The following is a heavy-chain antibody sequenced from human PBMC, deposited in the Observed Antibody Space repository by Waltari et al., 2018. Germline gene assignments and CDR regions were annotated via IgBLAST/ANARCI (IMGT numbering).Heavy chain of an antibody. CDR1: GFTFISYS. D-gene: IGHD2-2*01. CDR2: ISSSSSYI. CDR3: ARGCSSTSCFDY. J-gene: IGHJ4*02. V-gene: IGHV3-21*01. Sequence: EVQLVESGGGLVKPGGSLRLSCPASGFTFISYSMNWVRQAPGKGLEWVSSISSSSSYIYYADSVKGRFTISRDNAKNSLYLQMNSLRAEDTAVYYCARGCSSTSCFDYWGQGTLVTVSS.